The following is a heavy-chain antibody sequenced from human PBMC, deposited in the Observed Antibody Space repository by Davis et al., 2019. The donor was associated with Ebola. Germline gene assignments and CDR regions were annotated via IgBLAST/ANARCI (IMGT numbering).Heavy chain of an antibody. Sequence: PRGSLRLSCAASSLTVSSYPMSWVRQAPGKGLEWVSSIRGSGYRAYYADSVKGRFTISRDNSKNTLYLQLNRLRAEDKAVYFCAKRGQEVASPHRYFDYWGQGTLVTVSS. CDR1: SLTVSSYP. V-gene: IGHV3-23*01. D-gene: IGHD5-12*01. CDR3: AKRGQEVASPHRYFDY. CDR2: IRGSGYRA. J-gene: IGHJ4*02.